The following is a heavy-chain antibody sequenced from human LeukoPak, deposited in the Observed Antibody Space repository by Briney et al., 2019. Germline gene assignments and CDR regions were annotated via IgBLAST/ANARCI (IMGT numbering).Heavy chain of an antibody. CDR3: ATDPLVAAAEHDYYYYYGMDV. Sequence: ASVKVSCKASGGTFSSYAISWVRQAPGQGLEWMGRIIPILGIANYAQKFQGRVTMTRDTSTSTVYMELSSLRSEDTAVYYCATDPLVAAAEHDYYYYYGMDVWGQGTTVPVSS. J-gene: IGHJ6*02. D-gene: IGHD6-13*01. CDR1: GGTFSSYA. V-gene: IGHV1-69*04. CDR2: IIPILGIA.